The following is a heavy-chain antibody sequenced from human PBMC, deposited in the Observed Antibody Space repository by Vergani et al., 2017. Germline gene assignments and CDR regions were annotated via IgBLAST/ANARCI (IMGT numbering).Heavy chain of an antibody. Sequence: QVQLQESGPGLVKPSETLSLTCTVSGGSISSYYWSWIRQPPGKGLEWIGYIYYSGSTNYNPSLKSQVTISVDKSKNQFSLKLSSVTAADTAVYYCARVRVGYYGSGRLAWANWFDPWGQGTLVTVSS. CDR1: GGSISSYY. CDR2: IYYSGST. CDR3: ARVRVGYYGSGRLAWANWFDP. J-gene: IGHJ5*02. V-gene: IGHV4-59*01. D-gene: IGHD3-10*01.